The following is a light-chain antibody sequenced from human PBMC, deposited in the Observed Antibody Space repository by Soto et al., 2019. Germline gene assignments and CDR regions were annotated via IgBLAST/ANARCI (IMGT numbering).Light chain of an antibody. CDR3: QHHNSFPFT. CDR1: QGINSA. Sequence: AIQLTQSPSSLSASVGDRVTITCRASQGINSALVWYQQKPGKPPNLLVYDVSTLERGVPSRFSVSGSGTDFTLTISSLQPEDSATYDCQHHNSFPFTSGGGDKVEI. V-gene: IGKV1-13*02. J-gene: IGKJ4*01. CDR2: DVS.